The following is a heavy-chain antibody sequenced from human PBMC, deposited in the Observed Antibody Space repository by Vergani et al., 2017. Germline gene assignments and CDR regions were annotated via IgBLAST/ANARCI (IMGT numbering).Heavy chain of an antibody. CDR2: TNPNSGGT. Sequence: QVQLVQSGAEVKKPGSSVKVSCKASGGTFTGYYMHLVRQAPAQGLEWMGWTNPNSGGTNYAQKFQGRVTMTRDTSISTAYMELSRLRSDDTAVYYCARGYCSSTSCLGGFSYWEEGPLVTVSS. J-gene: IGHJ4*02. CDR3: ARGYCSSTSCLGGFSY. CDR1: GGTFTGYY. D-gene: IGHD2-2*01. V-gene: IGHV1-2*02.